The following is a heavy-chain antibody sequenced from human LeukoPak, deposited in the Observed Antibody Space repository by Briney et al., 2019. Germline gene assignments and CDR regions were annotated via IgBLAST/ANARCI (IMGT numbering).Heavy chain of an antibody. CDR1: GGSISSYY. J-gene: IGHJ3*02. CDR2: IYYSGST. V-gene: IGHV4-59*08. D-gene: IGHD1-1*01. Sequence: KSSETLSLTCTVSGGSISSYYWSWIRQPPGKGLEWIGYIYYSGSTNYNPSLKSRVTISVDTSKNQFSLKLSSVTAADTAVYYCARSGINKDAFDIWGQGTMVTVSS. CDR3: ARSGINKDAFDI.